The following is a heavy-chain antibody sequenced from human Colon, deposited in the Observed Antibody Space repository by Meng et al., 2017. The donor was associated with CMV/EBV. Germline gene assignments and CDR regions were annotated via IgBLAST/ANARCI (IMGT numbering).Heavy chain of an antibody. CDR3: ARGVTGTPRAFDN. CDR1: GYSFTTYG. CDR2: IRTYNGDT. Sequence: ASVKVSCKASGYSFTTYGISWVRQAPGQGLEWMGWIRTYNGDTNYAQSFQGRLTMTTDISTSTAYLELTSLTSDDTAVYYCARGVTGTPRAFDNWGQGTLVTVSS. D-gene: IGHD1-7*01. V-gene: IGHV1-18*01. J-gene: IGHJ4*02.